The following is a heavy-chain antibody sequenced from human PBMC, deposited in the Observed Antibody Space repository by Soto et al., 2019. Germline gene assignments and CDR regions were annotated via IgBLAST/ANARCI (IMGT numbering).Heavy chain of an antibody. D-gene: IGHD3-22*01. CDR3: ARSPRGPYYYDSSGYYRTSYFDY. V-gene: IGHV1-18*01. Sequence: ASVKVSCKASGYTFTSYGISWVRQAPGQGLEWMGWISAYNGNTNYAQKLQGRVTMTTDTSTSTAYMELRSLRSDDTAVYYCARSPRGPYYYDSSGYYRTSYFDYWGQGTLVTVSS. J-gene: IGHJ4*02. CDR1: GYTFTSYG. CDR2: ISAYNGNT.